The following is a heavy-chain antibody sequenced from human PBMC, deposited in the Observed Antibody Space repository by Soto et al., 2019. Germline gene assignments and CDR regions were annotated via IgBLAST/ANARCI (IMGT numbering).Heavy chain of an antibody. V-gene: IGHV3-7*05. Sequence: GGSLRLSCAASGFRFSNYWMNWVRPAPGKGLEWLANIKEDGSERYYVDAVKGRFTISRDNAKDSLYLQMNSLRAEDTAVYYCAKGTVIAAGIFDSWGQGTLVTVSS. CDR1: GFRFSNYW. J-gene: IGHJ4*02. CDR3: AKGTVIAAGIFDS. D-gene: IGHD6-13*01. CDR2: IKEDGSER.